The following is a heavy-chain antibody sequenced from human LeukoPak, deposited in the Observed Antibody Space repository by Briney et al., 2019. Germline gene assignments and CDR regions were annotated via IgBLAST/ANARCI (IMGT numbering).Heavy chain of an antibody. J-gene: IGHJ3*02. CDR1: GGSISNSY. V-gene: IGHV4-59*01. Sequence: SETLSLTCTVSGGSISNSYWNWIRQSPGKGLEWIGYINYSGSTNYNPSLKSRVTISVDTSKKQFPLKLSSVTAADTAVYFCARDPLSTNDFDIWGQGTMVTVSS. D-gene: IGHD1-1*01. CDR2: INYSGST. CDR3: ARDPLSTNDFDI.